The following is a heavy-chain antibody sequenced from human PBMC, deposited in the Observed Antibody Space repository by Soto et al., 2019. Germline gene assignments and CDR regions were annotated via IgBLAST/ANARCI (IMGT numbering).Heavy chain of an antibody. CDR3: ATNLEQFFRWLDP. V-gene: IGHV3-23*01. D-gene: IGHD6-6*01. J-gene: IGHJ5*02. CDR1: GFTFSSYA. Sequence: GGSLRPSCAASGFTFSSYAMSWVRQAPGKGLEWVSAISGSGGSTYYADSVKGRFTISRDNSKNTLYLQMNSLRAEDTAVYYCATNLEQFFRWLDPCGEGPPVTVCS. CDR2: ISGSGGST.